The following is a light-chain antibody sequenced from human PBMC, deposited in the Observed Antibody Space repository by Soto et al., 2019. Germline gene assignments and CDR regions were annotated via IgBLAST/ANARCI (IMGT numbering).Light chain of an antibody. CDR3: QQYGSSPLT. CDR2: DAS. V-gene: IGKV3D-20*01. J-gene: IGKJ1*01. Sequence: ESVLTQSPATLSLSPGERATLSCGASQSVSSSYLAWYQQKPGLAPRLLIYDASSRATGIPDRVSGSGSGTDFTLTISRLEPEDFAVYYCQQYGSSPLTFGQGTKVDIK. CDR1: QSVSSSY.